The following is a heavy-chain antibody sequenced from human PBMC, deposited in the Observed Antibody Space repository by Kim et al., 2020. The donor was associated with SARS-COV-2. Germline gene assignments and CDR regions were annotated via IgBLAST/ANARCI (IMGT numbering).Heavy chain of an antibody. J-gene: IGHJ4*01. CDR1: GFTFSSYA. D-gene: IGHD1-20*01. Sequence: GGSLRLSCVASGFTFSSYALHWVRQAPGKGLEWVALISFDGSNKYYADSVKGRFTISRDNSKNTLYVQMNSLRAEDTAVYYCARYPRLITGTGYFDFWG. CDR3: ARYPRLITGTGYFDF. V-gene: IGHV3-30-3*01. CDR2: ISFDGSNK.